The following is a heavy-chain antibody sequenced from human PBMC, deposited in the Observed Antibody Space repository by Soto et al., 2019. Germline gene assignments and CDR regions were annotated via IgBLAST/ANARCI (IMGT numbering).Heavy chain of an antibody. CDR2: INSDGSAT. V-gene: IGHV3-74*01. CDR1: GFTLSDYW. CDR3: SRGKDQHNTRTYSYYDY. D-gene: IGHD2-21*01. Sequence: EVQLVESGGGLVQPGGSLRLSCAASGFTLSDYWMHWVRQAPGKGLVWVSRINSDGSATDYADSVQGRFTISRDNAKNTLFLQMNSLRAEDTAVYYCSRGKDQHNTRTYSYYDYWGQGTLVTVSS. J-gene: IGHJ4*02.